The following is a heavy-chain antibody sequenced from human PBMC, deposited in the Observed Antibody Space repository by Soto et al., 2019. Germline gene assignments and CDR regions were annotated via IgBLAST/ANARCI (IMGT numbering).Heavy chain of an antibody. Sequence: LSLTCTVSGGPLSSYYWSSIRQPPGKGLEWIGYIYYSGSTNYNPSLKSRVTISVDTSKNQFSLKLSSVTAADTAVYYWARDTPNYGMDVWGQGTTVTVSS. CDR1: GGPLSSYY. CDR3: ARDTPNYGMDV. J-gene: IGHJ6*02. CDR2: IYYSGST. V-gene: IGHV4-59*01.